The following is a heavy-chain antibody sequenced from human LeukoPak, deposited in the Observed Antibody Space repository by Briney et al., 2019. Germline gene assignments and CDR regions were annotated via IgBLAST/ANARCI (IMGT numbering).Heavy chain of an antibody. V-gene: IGHV4-59*11. Sequence: PSETLSLTCTVSGGSITTHYWSWIRQPPGMGLEWIGYIHYSGSSSYNPSLKSRVTMSVDTSTSQFSLKLSSVTAADTAVYYCARADDSGWAFDYWGQGTLVTVSS. D-gene: IGHD6-19*01. J-gene: IGHJ4*02. CDR1: GGSITTHY. CDR2: IHYSGSS. CDR3: ARADDSGWAFDY.